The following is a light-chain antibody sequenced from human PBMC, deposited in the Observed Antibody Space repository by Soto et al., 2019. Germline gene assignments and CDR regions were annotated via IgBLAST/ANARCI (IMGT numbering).Light chain of an antibody. CDR3: QHYNSYSEA. V-gene: IGKV1-5*03. J-gene: IGKJ1*01. CDR2: KAS. CDR1: QTISSG. Sequence: DIQMTQSPSTLSVSVGDRVTITCRASQTISSGLAWYQQKTGKAPKLLIYKASTLKSGVPSRFSGSGSGTEFTLTISSLQPDDFATYYCQHYNSYSEAFGQGTKVDI.